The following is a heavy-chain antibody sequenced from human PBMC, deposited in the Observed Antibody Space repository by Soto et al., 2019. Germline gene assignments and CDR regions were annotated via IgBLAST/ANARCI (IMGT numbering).Heavy chain of an antibody. Sequence: PGESLKISCKGSGYSFTSYWISWVRQMPGKGLEWMGRIDPSDSYTNYSPSFQGHVTISADKSISTAYLQWSSLKASDTAMYYCARHVRPTYCGGDCYSGPDYWGQGTLVTVSS. CDR1: GYSFTSYW. V-gene: IGHV5-10-1*01. CDR3: ARHVRPTYCGGDCYSGPDY. D-gene: IGHD2-21*02. CDR2: IDPSDSYT. J-gene: IGHJ4*02.